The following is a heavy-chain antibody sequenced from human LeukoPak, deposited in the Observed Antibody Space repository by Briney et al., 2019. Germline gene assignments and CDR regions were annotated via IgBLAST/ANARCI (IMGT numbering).Heavy chain of an antibody. CDR3: ARPRRGSSWYDY. CDR2: INPNSGGT. V-gene: IGHV1-2*06. J-gene: IGHJ4*02. D-gene: IGHD6-13*01. CDR1: GYTFTGYY. Sequence: ASVKVSCKASGYTFTGYYMHWVRQAPGQGLEWMGRINPNSGGTNYAQKFQGRVTMTRDTSISTAYMELSRLRSDDTAVYYSARPRRGSSWYDYWGQGTLVTVSS.